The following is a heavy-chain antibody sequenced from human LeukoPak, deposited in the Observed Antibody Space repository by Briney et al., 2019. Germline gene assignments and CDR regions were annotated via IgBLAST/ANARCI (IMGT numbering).Heavy chain of an antibody. CDR3: ANSRLGLACGY. CDR2: ISGSGGST. CDR1: GFTFSSYA. D-gene: IGHD3-3*01. Sequence: GGSLRLSCAASGFTFSSYAMSWVRQAPGKGLEWVSAISGSGGSTYYADSVKGRFTISRDNSKNTLYLQMNSLRAEATAVYYCANSRLGLACGYWGQGTLVTVSS. J-gene: IGHJ4*02. V-gene: IGHV3-23*01.